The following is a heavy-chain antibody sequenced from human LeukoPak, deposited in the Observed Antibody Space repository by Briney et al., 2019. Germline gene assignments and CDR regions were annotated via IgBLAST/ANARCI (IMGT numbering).Heavy chain of an antibody. CDR2: ISWNSGSI. CDR3: AKDLSSGWKRDYFDY. J-gene: IGHJ4*02. Sequence: QSGRSLRLSCAASGFTFDDYAMHWVRQAPGKGLEWVSGISWNSGSIGYADSVKGRFTISRDNAKNSLYLQMNSLRAEDTALYYCAKDLSSGWKRDYFDYWGQGTLVTVSS. V-gene: IGHV3-9*01. CDR1: GFTFDDYA. D-gene: IGHD6-19*01.